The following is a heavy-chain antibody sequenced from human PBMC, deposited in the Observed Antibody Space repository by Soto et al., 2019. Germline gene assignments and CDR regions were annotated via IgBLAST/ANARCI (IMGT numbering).Heavy chain of an antibody. CDR2: IIPIFGTA. Sequence: ASVKVSCKASGGTFSSYAISWVRQAPGQGLEWMGGIIPIFGTANYAQKFQGRVTITADESTSTAYMELSSLRSEDTAVYYCARDPHEYWTSYWFDPWGQGTLVTVSS. CDR1: GGTFSSYA. CDR3: ARDPHEYWTSYWFDP. D-gene: IGHD3-3*01. J-gene: IGHJ5*02. V-gene: IGHV1-69*13.